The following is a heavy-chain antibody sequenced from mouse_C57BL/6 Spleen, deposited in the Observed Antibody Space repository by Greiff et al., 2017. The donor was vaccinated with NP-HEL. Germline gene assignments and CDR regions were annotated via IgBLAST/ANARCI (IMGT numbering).Heavy chain of an antibody. CDR1: GFTFSDYG. Sequence: EVNVVESGGGLVQPGGSLKLSCAASGFTFSDYGMAWVRQAPRKGPEWVAFISNLAYSIYYADTVTGRFTISREKAKNTLYLEMSSLRSEDTAMYYCARHEAGTGFAYWGQGTLVTVSA. CDR2: ISNLAYSI. D-gene: IGHD4-1*01. V-gene: IGHV5-15*01. CDR3: ARHEAGTGFAY. J-gene: IGHJ3*01.